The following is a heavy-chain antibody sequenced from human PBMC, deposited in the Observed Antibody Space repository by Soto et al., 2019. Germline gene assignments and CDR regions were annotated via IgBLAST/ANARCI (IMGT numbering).Heavy chain of an antibody. J-gene: IGHJ4*02. CDR3: AKGGEHCSSPSCFYFDY. D-gene: IGHD2-2*01. V-gene: IGHV3-23*01. Sequence: PGGSLRLSCAASGFTFSSYAMSLVRQAPGKGLEWVSAISGSGGSTYYADSVKGRFTISRDNSKNTLYLQMNSLRAEDTAVYYCAKGGEHCSSPSCFYFDYWGQGTLVTVSS. CDR2: ISGSGGST. CDR1: GFTFSSYA.